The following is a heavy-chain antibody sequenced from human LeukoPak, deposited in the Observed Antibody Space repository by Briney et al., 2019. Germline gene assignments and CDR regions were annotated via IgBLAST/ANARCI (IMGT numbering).Heavy chain of an antibody. Sequence: GRSLRLSCTASGFTFGDYATSWFRQAPGEGLEWVGFIRSKAHGGTTEYAASVKGRFTISRDDSKSIAYLQMDSLKTEDTAVYYCTRAGRYCSGGSCYSFYWGQGTLVTVSS. CDR3: TRAGRYCSGGSCYSFY. CDR1: GFTFGDYA. V-gene: IGHV3-49*03. J-gene: IGHJ4*02. D-gene: IGHD2-15*01. CDR2: IRSKAHGGTT.